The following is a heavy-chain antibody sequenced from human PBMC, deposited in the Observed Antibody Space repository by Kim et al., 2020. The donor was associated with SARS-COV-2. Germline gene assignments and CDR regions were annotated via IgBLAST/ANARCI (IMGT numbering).Heavy chain of an antibody. D-gene: IGHD6-13*01. V-gene: IGHV3-21*01. CDR2: ISSSSYI. J-gene: IGHJ1*01. Sequence: GGSLRLSCAASGFTFSSYSMNWVRQAPGKGLEWVSSISSSSYIYYADSVKGRFTISRDNAKNSLYLQMNSLRAEDTAVYYCARKGAAGPKYFQHWGQGTLVTVSS. CDR1: GFTFSSYS. CDR3: ARKGAAGPKYFQH.